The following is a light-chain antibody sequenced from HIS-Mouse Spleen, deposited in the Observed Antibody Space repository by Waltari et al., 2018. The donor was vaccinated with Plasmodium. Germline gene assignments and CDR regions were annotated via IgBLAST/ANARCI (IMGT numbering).Light chain of an antibody. Sequence: QSVLTQPPSASGTPGQRVTISCSGSSSNLGSNTVNWYQQLPGTAPKLLIYSNNQRPSGVPDRFSGSSSGTTVTLTISGAQFEDEADYYCYSAADNNLVFGGGTKLTVL. V-gene: IGLV1-44*01. CDR1: SSNLGSNT. J-gene: IGLJ3*02. CDR3: YSAADNNLV. CDR2: SNN.